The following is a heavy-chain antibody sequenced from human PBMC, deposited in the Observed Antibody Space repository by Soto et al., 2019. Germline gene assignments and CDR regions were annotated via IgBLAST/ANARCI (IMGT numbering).Heavy chain of an antibody. CDR2: INPNGGVT. D-gene: IGHD5-12*01. J-gene: IGHJ6*03. CDR1: GDSFNDYY. Sequence: QVQLVQSGAEVRKPGASVTVSCRSSGDSFNDYYIHCVRQAPGQGFEWMGWINPNGGVTKSAQKFQGWVSMTRDTSIRTVYMQLSRLRSDDTAVYYCAIESGGATATLDYYYFYLDVWGTGTTVTVSS. CDR3: AIESGGATATLDYYYFYLDV. V-gene: IGHV1-2*04.